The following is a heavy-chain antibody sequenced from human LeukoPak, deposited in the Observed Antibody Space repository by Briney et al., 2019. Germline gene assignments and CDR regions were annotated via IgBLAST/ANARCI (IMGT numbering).Heavy chain of an antibody. D-gene: IGHD3-9*01. V-gene: IGHV4-31*03. CDR3: ARDLAILTAYYYYGMDV. CDR2: IYYSGST. J-gene: IGHJ6*02. Sequence: SETLSLTCTVSGGSISSGGYYWSWIRQHPGKGLEWIGYIYYSGSTYYNPSLKSRVTISVDTSKNQFSLKLSSVTAADTAVYYCARDLAILTAYYYYGMDVWGQGTTVTVSS. CDR1: GGSISSGGYY.